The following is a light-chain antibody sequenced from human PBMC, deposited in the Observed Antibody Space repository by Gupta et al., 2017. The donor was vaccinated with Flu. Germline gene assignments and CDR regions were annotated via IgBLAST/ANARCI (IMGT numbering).Light chain of an antibody. CDR3: QQRGNPLT. CDR2: DAS. Sequence: PATLSWRPGERATLSCRASQSVGTYLGWYQKKPGQAPRLLIYDASNRATGIPARFSGGGSGTDFTLTISSLEPEDFAVYYCQQRGNPLTFGGGTKLEIK. CDR1: QSVGTY. V-gene: IGKV3-11*01. J-gene: IGKJ4*01.